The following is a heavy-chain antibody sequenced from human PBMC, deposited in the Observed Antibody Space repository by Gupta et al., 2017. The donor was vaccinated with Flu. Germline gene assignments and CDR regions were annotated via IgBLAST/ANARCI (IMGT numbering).Heavy chain of an antibody. Sequence: VQLVESGGGLVNPGGPLRLSCGGSGFPLSGYTINWVRQAPGKGLEWVSYITTCSVHEKYADSVKGRVSISRDGAKNLVFLQMDIMKAEDTAVYDYARHKPSKDSHYYGMDVWGQGTTVTVSS. J-gene: IGHJ6*02. V-gene: IGHV3-21*02. D-gene: IGHD4-4*01. CDR1: GFPLSGYT. CDR3: ARHKPSKDSHYYGMDV. CDR2: ITTCSVHE.